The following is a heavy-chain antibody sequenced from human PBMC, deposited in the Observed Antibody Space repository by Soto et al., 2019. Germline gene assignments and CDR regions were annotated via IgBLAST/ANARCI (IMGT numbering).Heavy chain of an antibody. CDR3: ARDGLGLVY. V-gene: IGHV4-59*01. Sequence: SETLSLTCTVSGGSISSYYWSWIRQPPGKGLEWIGYIYYSGSTSYNPSLRSRVTISVDTSKNQFSLKLSSVTAADTAVYYCARDGLGLVYWGQGTLVTVSS. J-gene: IGHJ4*02. CDR2: IYYSGST. D-gene: IGHD3-16*01. CDR1: GGSISSYY.